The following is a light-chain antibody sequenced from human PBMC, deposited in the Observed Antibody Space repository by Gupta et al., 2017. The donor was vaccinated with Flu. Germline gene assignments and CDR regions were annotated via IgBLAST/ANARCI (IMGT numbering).Light chain of an antibody. CDR2: EAS. CDR1: QDISNY. V-gene: IGKV1-33*01. J-gene: IGKJ2*01. CDR3: QQYDNLLPLYT. Sequence: DIQMTQSPSSLSASVGDRVTITCQASQDISNYLNWYQQKPGKAPKLLIYEASNLETGVPSRFSGSGSGTDFTFTISSLQPEDIATYYCQQYDNLLPLYTFGQGTKLEIK.